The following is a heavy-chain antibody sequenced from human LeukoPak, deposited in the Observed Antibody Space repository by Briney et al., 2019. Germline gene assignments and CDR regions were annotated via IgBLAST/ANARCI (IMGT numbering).Heavy chain of an antibody. V-gene: IGHV3-23*01. J-gene: IGHJ4*02. D-gene: IGHD1-1*01. Sequence: GGSLRLSCAASGFTFSSYAMSWVRQAPGKGLEWVSPISGSGGSTYYADSVKGRFTISRDNAKNSVYLQMNSLRAEDTAVYYCARGVWNDEGLDSWGQGTLVIVSS. CDR1: GFTFSSYA. CDR3: ARGVWNDEGLDS. CDR2: ISGSGGST.